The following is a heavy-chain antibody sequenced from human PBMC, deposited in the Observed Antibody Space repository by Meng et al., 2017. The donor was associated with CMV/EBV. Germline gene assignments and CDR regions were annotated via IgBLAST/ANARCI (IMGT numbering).Heavy chain of an antibody. Sequence: GGSLRLSCAASGFTFSSYSMNWVRQAPGKGLEWVSSISSSSYIYYADSVKGRFTISRDNAKNSLYLQMNSLRAEDTAVYYCARDEYSSSWYYFDYWGQGTLVTVSS. CDR3: ARDEYSSSWYYFDY. CDR2: ISSSSYI. V-gene: IGHV3-21*01. D-gene: IGHD6-13*01. CDR1: GFTFSSYS. J-gene: IGHJ4*02.